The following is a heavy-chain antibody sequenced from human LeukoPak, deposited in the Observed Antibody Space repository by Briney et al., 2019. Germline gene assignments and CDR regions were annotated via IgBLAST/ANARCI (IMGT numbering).Heavy chain of an antibody. CDR2: INHSGST. D-gene: IGHD1-14*01. CDR1: GVSFSGHY. Sequence: SETLSLTCAVYGVSFSGHYWNWIRQPPGKGLEWIGEINHSGSTNYNPSLKSRVTISIDTSKNQFSLKLSSVTAADTAVYYCARVLRYPYYYYMDVWGKGTTVTVTS. CDR3: ARVLRYPYYYYMDV. J-gene: IGHJ6*03. V-gene: IGHV4-34*01.